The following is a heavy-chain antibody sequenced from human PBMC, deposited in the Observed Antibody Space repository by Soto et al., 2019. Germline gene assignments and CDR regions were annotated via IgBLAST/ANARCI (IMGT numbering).Heavy chain of an antibody. Sequence: SETLSLTCTVSGGSISSGSYYWDWIRQPPGKGLEWIGSIYYSGNTYYSPSLKSRVTISVDTSKNQFSLKLNSMTAADTAVYYCARRAAPSGYYNYFDYWGQGTLVTVSS. J-gene: IGHJ4*02. V-gene: IGHV4-39*01. CDR1: GGSISSGSYY. CDR3: ARRAAPSGYYNYFDY. CDR2: IYYSGNT. D-gene: IGHD3-22*01.